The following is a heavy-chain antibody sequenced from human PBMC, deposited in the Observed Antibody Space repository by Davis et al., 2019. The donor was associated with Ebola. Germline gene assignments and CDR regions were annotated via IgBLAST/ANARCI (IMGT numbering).Heavy chain of an antibody. CDR3: ARASYCSGGSCIILYEYFQH. CDR2: IYYSGST. Sequence: SETLSLTCTVSGGSISSSSYYWGWIRQPPGKGLEWIGSIYYSGSTYYNPSLKSRVTISVDTSKNQFSLKLSSVTAADTAVYYCARASYCSGGSCIILYEYFQHWGQGTLVTVSS. CDR1: GGSISSSSYY. D-gene: IGHD2-15*01. V-gene: IGHV4-39*01. J-gene: IGHJ1*01.